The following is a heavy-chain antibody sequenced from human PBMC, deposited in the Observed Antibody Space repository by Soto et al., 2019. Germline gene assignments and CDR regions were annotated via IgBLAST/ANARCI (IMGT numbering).Heavy chain of an antibody. D-gene: IGHD6-13*01. CDR3: ARDRGSEAAAGTHYYYMDV. CDR1: GFTLISYG. CDR2: IWYDGSNK. Sequence: PGGALRLSCAGSGFTLISYGMDGVRQAPGKGLDGVAVIWYDGSNKYYADSVKGRFTISRDSSKNTLYLQMNSLRAEDTAVYYCARDRGSEAAAGTHYYYMDVWGKGTTVTVSS. J-gene: IGHJ6*03. V-gene: IGHV3-33*01.